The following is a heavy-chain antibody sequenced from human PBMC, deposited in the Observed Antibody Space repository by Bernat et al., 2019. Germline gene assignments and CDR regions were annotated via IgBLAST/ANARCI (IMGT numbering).Heavy chain of an antibody. Sequence: QVQLVQSGAEVKKPGSSVKVSCKASGGTFSSYAISWVRQAPGQGLEWMGGIIPIFGTANYAQKFQGRVTITADESTSTAYMELSSLRSEDTAVYYCARASRPHYYDSSGYDYVYWFDPWGQGTLVTVSS. J-gene: IGHJ5*02. CDR3: ARASRPHYYDSSGYDYVYWFDP. CDR2: IIPIFGTA. D-gene: IGHD3-22*01. V-gene: IGHV1-69*01. CDR1: GGTFSSYA.